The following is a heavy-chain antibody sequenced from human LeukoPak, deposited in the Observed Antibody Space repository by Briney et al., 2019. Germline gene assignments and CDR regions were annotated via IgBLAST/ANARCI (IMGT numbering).Heavy chain of an antibody. CDR1: GGSFSGYY. Sequence: SETLSLTCAVYGGSFSGYYWSWIRQPPGKGLEWIGEINHSGSTNYNPSLKSRVTISVDTSKNQFSLKLSSVTAADTAVYYCARGLRGHSSSSTLIDYWGQGTLATVSS. J-gene: IGHJ4*02. CDR2: INHSGST. D-gene: IGHD6-6*01. V-gene: IGHV4-34*01. CDR3: ARGLRGHSSSSTLIDY.